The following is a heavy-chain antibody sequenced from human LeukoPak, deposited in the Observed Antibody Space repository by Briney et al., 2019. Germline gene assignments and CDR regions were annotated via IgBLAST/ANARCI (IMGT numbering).Heavy chain of an antibody. CDR3: ASGPYPAAGTDHQFDY. D-gene: IGHD6-13*01. J-gene: IGHJ4*02. CDR2: IYYGGST. V-gene: IGHV4-59*01. Sequence: SETLSLTCTVSGAYISSYSWSWIRQPPGKGLEWIGYIYYGGSTPYYPALKSRVTISVDTSKNQFSLDLSSVTAADTAVYYCASGPYPAAGTDHQFDYWGQGTLVTVSS. CDR1: GAYISSYS.